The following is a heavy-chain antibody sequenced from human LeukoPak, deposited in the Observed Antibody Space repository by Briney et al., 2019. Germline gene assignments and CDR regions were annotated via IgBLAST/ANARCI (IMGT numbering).Heavy chain of an antibody. V-gene: IGHV4-39*07. Sequence: PSETLSLTCTVSGGSISSSSYYWGWIRQPPGKGLEWIGSIYYSGSTYYNPSPKSRVTISVDTSKNQFSLKLSSVTAADTAVYYCARGVQLWLITKYYFDYWGQGTLVTVSS. CDR2: IYYSGST. CDR3: ARGVQLWLITKYYFDY. CDR1: GGSISSSSYY. D-gene: IGHD5-18*01. J-gene: IGHJ4*02.